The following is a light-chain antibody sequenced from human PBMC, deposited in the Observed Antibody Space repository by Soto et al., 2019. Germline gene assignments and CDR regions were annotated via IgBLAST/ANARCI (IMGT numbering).Light chain of an antibody. J-gene: IGLJ2*01. V-gene: IGLV2-14*01. CDR1: SSDVGGYNY. CDR2: DVS. Sequence: SALTQPASVSGSPGQSITISCTGTSSDVGGYNYVSWYQQHPGKAPKLMIYDVSNRPSGVSVRFSGSKSGNTASLTISGLQAEDEADYYCSSYTSGTPLLFGGGTKLTVL. CDR3: SSYTSGTPLL.